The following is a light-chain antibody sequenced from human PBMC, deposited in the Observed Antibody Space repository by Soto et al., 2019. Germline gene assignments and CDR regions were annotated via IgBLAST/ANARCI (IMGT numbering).Light chain of an antibody. J-gene: IGLJ2*01. V-gene: IGLV2-14*01. CDR2: EVS. CDR1: SSDVGGYNY. Sequence: QSALTQPASVSGSPGQSITISCTGTSSDVGGYNYVSWYQQHPGKAPKLMIYEVSNRPSGVSNRFSGSKSGNTASLTISGLQAEDEADYYFSSYRSNSTPLFGGGTKLTVL. CDR3: SSYRSNSTPL.